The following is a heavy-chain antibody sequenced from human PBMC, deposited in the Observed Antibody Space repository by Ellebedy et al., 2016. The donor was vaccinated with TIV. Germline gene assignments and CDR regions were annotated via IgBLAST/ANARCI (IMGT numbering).Heavy chain of an antibody. V-gene: IGHV1-2*02. D-gene: IGHD4-17*01. CDR1: GHTFIDYY. Sequence: ASVKVSXXASGHTFIDYYMHWVRQAPGQGLQWMGWIDANSGATNYAQKFQGRLKVTRDTSISTAYMELDSLTSDDTAVYYCARHPMSTATPWGQGTLVTVSS. CDR2: IDANSGAT. J-gene: IGHJ5*02. CDR3: ARHPMSTATP.